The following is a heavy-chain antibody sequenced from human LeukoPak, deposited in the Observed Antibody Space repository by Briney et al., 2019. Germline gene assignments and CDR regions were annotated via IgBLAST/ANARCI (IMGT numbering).Heavy chain of an antibody. D-gene: IGHD1-20*01. CDR1: GGTFSSYA. J-gene: IGHJ4*02. V-gene: IGHV1-69*05. Sequence: SVKVSCKASGGTFSSYAISWVRQAPGQGLEWMGRIIPIFGTANYAQKFQGRVMITTDESTSTAYMELSSLRSEDTAVYYCAREGFLGDNWTTKNGLPIDYWGQGTLVTVSS. CDR3: AREGFLGDNWTTKNGLPIDY. CDR2: IIPIFGTA.